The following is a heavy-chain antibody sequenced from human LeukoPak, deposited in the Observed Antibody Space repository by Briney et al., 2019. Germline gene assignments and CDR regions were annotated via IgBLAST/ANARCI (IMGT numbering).Heavy chain of an antibody. V-gene: IGHV3-7*01. J-gene: IGHJ3*02. D-gene: IGHD3-9*01. CDR2: MKVDGSDI. Sequence: PGGSLRLSCAASGFTFTNDFMTWVRQAPGKGLEWVANMKVDGSDIHDVDSVKGRFTISSDNARNSLYLQMNTLRVADTAVYYCARAEDRYDAFDIWGQGTMVTVSS. CDR3: ARAEDRYDAFDI. CDR1: GFTFTNDF.